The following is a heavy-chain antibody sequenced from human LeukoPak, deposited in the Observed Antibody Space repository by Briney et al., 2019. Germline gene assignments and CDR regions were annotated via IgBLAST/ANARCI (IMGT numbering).Heavy chain of an antibody. J-gene: IGHJ4*02. CDR2: IIPIFGTA. CDR3: ARHSGWYVFDY. D-gene: IGHD6-19*01. Sequence: AASAKVSCKASGGTFSSYAISWVRQAPGQGLEWMGGIIPIFGTANYAQKFQGRVTITADESTSTAYMELSSLRSEDTAVYYCARHSGWYVFDYWGQGTLVTVSS. CDR1: GGTFSSYA. V-gene: IGHV1-69*13.